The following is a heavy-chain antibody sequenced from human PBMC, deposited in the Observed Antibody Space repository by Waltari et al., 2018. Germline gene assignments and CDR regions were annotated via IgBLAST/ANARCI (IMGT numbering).Heavy chain of an antibody. D-gene: IGHD7-27*01. CDR1: GSTLTGIY. J-gene: IGHJ5*02. V-gene: IGHV1-2*02. Sequence: QVQLVQSGAEVKKPGASVRVSCKASGSTLTGIYIHWVRQAPGQGLGWMGGINPDSGGATYAQNFQGRVTMTRDTSISTAYMELSRLRSDDTAFYYCARTFSGDLNWFDPWGQGTLVIVSS. CDR2: INPDSGGA. CDR3: ARTFSGDLNWFDP.